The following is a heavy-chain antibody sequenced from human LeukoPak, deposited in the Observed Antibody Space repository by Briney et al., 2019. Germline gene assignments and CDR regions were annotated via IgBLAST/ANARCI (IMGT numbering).Heavy chain of an antibody. Sequence: PGGSLRLSCAASGFTFSTYWMHWVRQPPGKGLVWLSRINTDGTATTYADSVKGRLTISRDNAKNTLYLQLDSLRADDSAVYFCARGGVNSPTIDYWGQGTLVTLSS. J-gene: IGHJ4*02. CDR3: ARGGVNSPTIDY. D-gene: IGHD1-26*01. CDR1: GFTFSTYW. V-gene: IGHV3-74*01. CDR2: INTDGTAT.